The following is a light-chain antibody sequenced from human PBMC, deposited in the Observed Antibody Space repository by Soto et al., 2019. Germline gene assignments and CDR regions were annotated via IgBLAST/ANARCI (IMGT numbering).Light chain of an antibody. V-gene: IGKV1D-12*01. CDR1: QDVGRW. Sequence: DIQMTQSPSSLSASVGDTVTITCRSSQDVGRWLSWYQQKPGKAPKILIFATSSLQSGVRSRFSGSGSGTDFTLTISSLQSEDLATYYCQQARSFPVTFGQGTRLEIK. J-gene: IGKJ5*01. CDR2: ATS. CDR3: QQARSFPVT.